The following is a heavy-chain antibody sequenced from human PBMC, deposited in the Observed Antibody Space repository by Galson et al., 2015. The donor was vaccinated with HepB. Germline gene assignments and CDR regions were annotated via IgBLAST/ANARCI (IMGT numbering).Heavy chain of an antibody. CDR3: AKDHTSNTPLDAFDI. V-gene: IGHV3-30*18. J-gene: IGHJ3*02. CDR2: ISYVGSYE. D-gene: IGHD4-11*01. Sequence: SLRLSCAASGFTFSTYDMHWVRQAPGKGLEWVAVISYVGSYEYYADSVKGRFTISRDNSKNTVFLQMNSLTAEDTAVYYCAKDHTSNTPLDAFDIGGQGTMVTVSS. CDR1: GFTFSTYD.